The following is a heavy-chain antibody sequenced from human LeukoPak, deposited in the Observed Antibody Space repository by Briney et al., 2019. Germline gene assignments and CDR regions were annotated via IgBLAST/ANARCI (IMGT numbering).Heavy chain of an antibody. Sequence: GGSLRLSCAASGITFRNYWMSWVRQAPGQGLEWVANINQDGTEKYYVDSVKGRFTISRDNAKNSLYLQMNSLRAEDAAVYYCARDSGSFSLDSWGQGTLVTVSS. V-gene: IGHV3-7*01. CDR3: ARDSGSFSLDS. CDR1: GITFRNYW. J-gene: IGHJ4*02. D-gene: IGHD3-10*01. CDR2: INQDGTEK.